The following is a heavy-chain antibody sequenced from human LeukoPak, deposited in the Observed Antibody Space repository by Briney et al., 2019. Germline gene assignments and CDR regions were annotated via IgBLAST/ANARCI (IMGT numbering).Heavy chain of an antibody. V-gene: IGHV4-34*01. D-gene: IGHD5-24*01. CDR2: INHSGST. J-gene: IGHJ5*02. CDR1: GGSFSGYY. Sequence: SETLSLTCAVYGGSFSGYYWSWIRQPPGKGLEWIGEINHSGSTNYNPSLKSRVTISVDTSKNQFSLKLCSVTAADTAVYYCARQMATIRPWFDPWGQGTLVTVSS. CDR3: ARQMATIRPWFDP.